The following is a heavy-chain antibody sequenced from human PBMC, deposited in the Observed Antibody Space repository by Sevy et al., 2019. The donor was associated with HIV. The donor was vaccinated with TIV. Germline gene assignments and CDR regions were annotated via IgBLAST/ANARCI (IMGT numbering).Heavy chain of an antibody. V-gene: IGHV3-23*01. Sequence: GGSLRLSCAASGFTFSNYAMNWVRQAPGKGLEWVSGISATCEGTNYADSVKGHFTISRDNSRNTLYLQMNSLRAEVTAVYYGAKRDSSDLYTGVSVFDSWGLGTLVTVSS. CDR2: ISATCEGT. CDR3: AKRDSSDLYTGVSVFDS. CDR1: GFTFSNYA. J-gene: IGHJ4*02. D-gene: IGHD3-22*01.